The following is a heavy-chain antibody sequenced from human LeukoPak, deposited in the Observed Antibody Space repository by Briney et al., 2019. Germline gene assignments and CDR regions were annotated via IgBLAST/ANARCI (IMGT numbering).Heavy chain of an antibody. CDR2: INHSGST. J-gene: IGHJ4*02. Sequence: SETLSLTCAVYGGSFSGYYGSWIRQPPGKGLEWIGEINHSGSTNYNPSLKSRVTISVDTSKNQFSLKLSSVTAADTAVYYCARGRANPYYYDSSGFYFDYWGQGTLVTVSS. CDR1: GGSFSGYY. CDR3: ARGRANPYYYDSSGFYFDY. V-gene: IGHV4-34*01. D-gene: IGHD3-22*01.